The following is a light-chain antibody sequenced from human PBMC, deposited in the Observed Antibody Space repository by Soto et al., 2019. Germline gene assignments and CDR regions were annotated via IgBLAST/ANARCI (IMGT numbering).Light chain of an antibody. CDR2: EVT. V-gene: IGLV2-8*01. J-gene: IGLJ1*01. CDR3: SSYAGSNIHYV. Sequence: QSALTQPPSASGSPGQSVTISCTGTSSDVGGYNYVSWYQHHPGKAPKLIIYEVTKWPSGVPDRFSGSKSGNTASLTVSGLQAEDEGDYFCSSYAGSNIHYVFGTGTKLTVL. CDR1: SSDVGGYNY.